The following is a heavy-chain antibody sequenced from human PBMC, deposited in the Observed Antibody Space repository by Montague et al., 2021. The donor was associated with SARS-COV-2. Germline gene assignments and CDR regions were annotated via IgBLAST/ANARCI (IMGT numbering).Heavy chain of an antibody. CDR1: GFIFSNYA. J-gene: IGHJ6*02. CDR3: AKDTATIRIAVALMDV. CDR2: MSGSGVRR. D-gene: IGHD6-19*01. Sequence: SLRLSCAASGFIFSNYAMTWVRQAPGKGLEWVSTMSGSGVRRDYADSVKGRFTISRVSSKNTLYLQMNSLRVEDTAVYYCAKDTATIRIAVALMDVWGQGTTVIVSS. V-gene: IGHV3-23*01.